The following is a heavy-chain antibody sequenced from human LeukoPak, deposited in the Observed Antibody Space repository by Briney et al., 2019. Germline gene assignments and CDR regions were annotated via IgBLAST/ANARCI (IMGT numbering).Heavy chain of an antibody. CDR1: GDSISSGRYY. CDR3: ARSEDKMVLGYYFEY. CDR2: ISSSGST. D-gene: IGHD2-8*01. V-gene: IGHV4-31*03. Sequence: PSETLSLTCTVSGDSISSGRYYWSWIRQHPGKGLEWIAYISSSGSTYYNSSLKRRVTISGDTSNSQFSLMLSSVTAADTAVYYCARSEDKMVLGYYFEYWGQGTLVTVSS. J-gene: IGHJ4*02.